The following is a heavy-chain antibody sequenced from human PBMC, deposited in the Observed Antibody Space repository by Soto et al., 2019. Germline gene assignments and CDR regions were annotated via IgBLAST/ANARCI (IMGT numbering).Heavy chain of an antibody. J-gene: IGHJ4*02. D-gene: IGHD3-10*01. V-gene: IGHV1-18*01. CDR2: NSAYNGNT. CDR3: GLCYYGSGSYFDY. CDR1: GYTFTSYG. Sequence: ASVKGSCKASGYTFTSYGISWVRQAPGQGLEWMGWNSAYNGNTNYAQKLQGRVTMTTDTSTSTTYMELRSLRSDDTAVYYCGLCYYGSGSYFDYWGQGTLVTVSS.